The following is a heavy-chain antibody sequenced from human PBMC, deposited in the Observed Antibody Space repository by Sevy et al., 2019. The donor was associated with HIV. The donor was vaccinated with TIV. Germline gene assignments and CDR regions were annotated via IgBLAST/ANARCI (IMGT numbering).Heavy chain of an antibody. V-gene: IGHV3-72*01. J-gene: IGHJ2*01. Sequence: GSLRLSCVASGFTFGDHYMDWVRQAPGKGLEWVGRIRNKVKSYTTECAASVKGRFIVSRDDSKKSLYLQMNSLKTEDTAVYYCAAVGASRGYFDIWGRGTLVTVSS. D-gene: IGHD1-26*01. CDR1: GFTFGDHY. CDR3: AAVGASRGYFDI. CDR2: IRNKVKSYTT.